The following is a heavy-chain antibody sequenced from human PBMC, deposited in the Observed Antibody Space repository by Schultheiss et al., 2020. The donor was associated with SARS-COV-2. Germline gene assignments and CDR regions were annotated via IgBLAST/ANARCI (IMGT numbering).Heavy chain of an antibody. Sequence: SQTLSLTCTVSGGSISSGSYYWSWIRQPAGKGLEWIGNIYYSGSTNYNPSLKSRVTISVDTSKNQFSLKLSSVTAADTAVYYCGTRYYYDSSGHYGYWGQGTLVTVSS. J-gene: IGHJ4*02. CDR1: GGSISSGSYY. V-gene: IGHV4-61*10. D-gene: IGHD3-22*01. CDR2: IYYSGST. CDR3: GTRYYYDSSGHYGY.